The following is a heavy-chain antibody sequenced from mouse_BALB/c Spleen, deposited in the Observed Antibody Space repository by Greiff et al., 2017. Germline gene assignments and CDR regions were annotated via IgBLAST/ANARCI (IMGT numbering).Heavy chain of an antibody. Sequence: VQLQQSGAELVKPGASVKLSCTASGFNIKDTYMHWVKQRPEQGLEWIGRIDPANGNTKYDPKFQGKATITADTSSNTAYLQLSSLTSEDTAVYYCARSYGNYAYFDYGGQGTTLTVSS. J-gene: IGHJ2*01. CDR1: GFNIKDTY. D-gene: IGHD2-1*01. V-gene: IGHV14-3*02. CDR2: IDPANGNT. CDR3: ARSYGNYAYFDY.